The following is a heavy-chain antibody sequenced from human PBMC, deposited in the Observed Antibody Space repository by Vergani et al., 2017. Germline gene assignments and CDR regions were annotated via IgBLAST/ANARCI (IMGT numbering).Heavy chain of an antibody. Sequence: QLQLQESGSGLVKPSQTLSLTCAVSGGSISSGGYSWSWIRQPPGKGLEWIGYIYHSGSTYYNPSLKSLVPISVDRSKNQFSLKLSSVTAADTAVYYCVSVPYYRGYYYYMNVWGKGTTVTVSS. J-gene: IGHJ6*03. D-gene: IGHD1-26*01. CDR1: GGSISSGGYS. CDR2: IYHSGST. V-gene: IGHV4-30-2*01. CDR3: VSVPYYRGYYYYMNV.